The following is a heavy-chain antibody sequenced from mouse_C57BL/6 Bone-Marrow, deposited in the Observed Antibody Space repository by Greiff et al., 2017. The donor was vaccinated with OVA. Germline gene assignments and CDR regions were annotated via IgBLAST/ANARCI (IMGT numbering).Heavy chain of an antibody. CDR3: ARSKFEFITTVAPYY. D-gene: IGHD1-1*01. CDR2: IYPGSGST. V-gene: IGHV1-55*01. CDR1: GYTFTSYW. Sequence: QVQLKQSGAELVKPGASVKMSCKASGYTFTSYWITWVKQRPGQGLEWIGDIYPGSGSTNYNEKFKSKATLTVDTSSSTAYMQLSSLTSEDSAVYYCARSKFEFITTVAPYYWGQGTTLTVSS. J-gene: IGHJ2*01.